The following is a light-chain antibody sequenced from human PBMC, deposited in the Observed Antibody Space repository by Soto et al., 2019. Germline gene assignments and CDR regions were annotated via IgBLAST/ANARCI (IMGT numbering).Light chain of an antibody. CDR1: QSVSSY. Sequence: EIVLTQSPSTLSLSPGERATLSCRASQSVSSYLAWYQQKPGQAPRLLIYDASNRATGIPARFSGSGSGTEFTLTISSLQSEDFAVYYCQQYENWPLITFGQGTRLEIK. V-gene: IGKV3-11*01. CDR3: QQYENWPLIT. J-gene: IGKJ5*01. CDR2: DAS.